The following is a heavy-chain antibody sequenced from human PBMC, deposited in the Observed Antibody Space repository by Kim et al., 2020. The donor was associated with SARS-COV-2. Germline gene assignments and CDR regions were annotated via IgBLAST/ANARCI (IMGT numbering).Heavy chain of an antibody. J-gene: IGHJ4*02. Sequence: GGSLRLSCAASGLPFSDHYMSWIRQAPGKGLEWLSYINGRSDYTNYADSVKGRFTISRDNAKNSLYLQMNSLRAEDTAVYYCARGRPRYSSSWYFDYWGQGTLVTVSS. D-gene: IGHD6-13*01. CDR2: INGRSDYT. CDR3: ARGRPRYSSSWYFDY. CDR1: GLPFSDHY. V-gene: IGHV3-11*06.